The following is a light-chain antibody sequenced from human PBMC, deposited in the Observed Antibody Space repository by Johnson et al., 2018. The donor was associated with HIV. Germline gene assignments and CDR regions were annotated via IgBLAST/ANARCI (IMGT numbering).Light chain of an antibody. CDR3: GTWDSSLSAGV. CDR2: ESN. CDR1: SSNLGNNY. J-gene: IGLJ1*01. Sequence: QSVLTQPPSVSAAPGQKVTISCSGSSSNLGNNYVSWYQQLPGTAPKLLIYESNKRPSGIPDRFSGSKSGTSATLGITGLQTGDEADYYCGTWDSSLSAGVFGTGTKVTVL. V-gene: IGLV1-51*02.